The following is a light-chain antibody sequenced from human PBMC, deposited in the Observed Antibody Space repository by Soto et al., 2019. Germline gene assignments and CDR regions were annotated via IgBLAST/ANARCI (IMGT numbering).Light chain of an antibody. CDR2: GAF. Sequence: EIGMTQSPTTLSVSPGERATLSCRASQSVSSNLAWYQQKPGQAPRLLIHGAFTRATGVPARFSGSGSGTEFTLTISSLQSEDFAVYYCQQYNNWPYTFGQGTKLESK. V-gene: IGKV3-15*01. J-gene: IGKJ2*01. CDR3: QQYNNWPYT. CDR1: QSVSSN.